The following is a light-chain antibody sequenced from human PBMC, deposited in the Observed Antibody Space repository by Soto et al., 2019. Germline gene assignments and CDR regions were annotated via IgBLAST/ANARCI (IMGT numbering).Light chain of an antibody. V-gene: IGKV1-39*01. CDR3: QQSYTTPIT. CDR2: DAS. CDR1: QSIASF. Sequence: IQMTQSPSSLSASVGDRVSMTCRASQSIASFLNWYQQKPGKAPKLLIYDASSVQSGVPSRFTGSGSGTDFTPTISSLQPEDFATYYCQQSYTTPITFGQGTRLEIK. J-gene: IGKJ5*01.